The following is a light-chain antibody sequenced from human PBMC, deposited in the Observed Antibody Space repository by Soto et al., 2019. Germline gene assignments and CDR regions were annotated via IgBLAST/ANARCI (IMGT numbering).Light chain of an antibody. V-gene: IGLV6-57*03. Sequence: NFMLTQPHSVSESPGKTVIISCTRSSGSIASNYVQWYQQRPGSAPTXVIYEDNQRPSGVPDRFSXSVDSSSNSXSLXISGLKTEDEADYYCHSYESNNVVFGGGTKVTVL. CDR2: EDN. CDR1: SGSIASNY. CDR3: HSYESNNVV. J-gene: IGLJ3*02.